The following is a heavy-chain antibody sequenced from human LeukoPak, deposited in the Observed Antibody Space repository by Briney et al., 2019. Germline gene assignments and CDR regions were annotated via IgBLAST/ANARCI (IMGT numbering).Heavy chain of an antibody. CDR1: GFTFSSYG. CDR2: IRYDGSNK. J-gene: IGHJ6*03. Sequence: GGSLRLSCAASGFTFSSYGMHWVRQAPGKGLEWVAFIRYDGSNKYYADSVKGRFTISRDNSKNTLYLQMNSLRAEDTAVYYCAKGPLETIFGVAKGYYYYYMDVWGKGTTVTVSS. D-gene: IGHD3-3*01. CDR3: AKGPLETIFGVAKGYYYYYMDV. V-gene: IGHV3-30*02.